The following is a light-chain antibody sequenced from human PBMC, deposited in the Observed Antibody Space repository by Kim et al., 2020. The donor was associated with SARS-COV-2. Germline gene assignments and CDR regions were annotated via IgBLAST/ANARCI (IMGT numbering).Light chain of an antibody. CDR2: KAS. Sequence: DIQMTQSPSTLSASVGDRVTITCRASQSISSWLAWYQQKPGKAPKLLIYKASSLESGVPSRFSGSGSGTEFTLTISSLQPDDFATYYCQQYNSPWKFGQGTKVDIK. J-gene: IGKJ1*01. CDR3: QQYNSPWK. V-gene: IGKV1-5*03. CDR1: QSISSW.